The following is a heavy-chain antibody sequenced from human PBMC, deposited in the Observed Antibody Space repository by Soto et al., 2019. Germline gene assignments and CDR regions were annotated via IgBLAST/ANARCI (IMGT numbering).Heavy chain of an antibody. D-gene: IGHD1-26*01. V-gene: IGHV4-39*01. Sequence: SETLSLTCPVSGDSMSSGTHYWAWIRQPPRKGLEWIGSIKYTGGTYYTPSLESRVTISVDTSKNQFSVRLRSVTAADTAVYYCARQGSFYHFDYWGLGILVTVS. J-gene: IGHJ4*02. CDR2: IKYTGGT. CDR3: ARQGSFYHFDY. CDR1: GDSMSSGTHY.